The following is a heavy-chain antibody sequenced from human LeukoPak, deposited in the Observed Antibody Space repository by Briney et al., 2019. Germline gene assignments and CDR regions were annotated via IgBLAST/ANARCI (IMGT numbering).Heavy chain of an antibody. J-gene: IGHJ4*02. CDR1: GGSFSGYY. CDR2: INHSGST. Sequence: SETLSLTCAVYGGSFSGYYWSWIRQPPGKGLEWIGEINHSGSTNYNPSLKSRVTISVDTSKNQFSLKLSSVTAADTAVYYCARGLRRRPILGYCSSTSCRFDYWGQGTLVTVSS. CDR3: ARGLRRRPILGYCSSTSCRFDY. V-gene: IGHV4-34*01. D-gene: IGHD2-2*01.